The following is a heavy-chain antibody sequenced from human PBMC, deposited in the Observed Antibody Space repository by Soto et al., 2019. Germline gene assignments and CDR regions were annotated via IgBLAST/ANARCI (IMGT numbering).Heavy chain of an antibody. J-gene: IGHJ4*02. CDR3: ARSHCTDGICYTEVIPS. Sequence: QVELVQSGTEVKKPGASVKVSCEASSFTFIDFYIHWLRQAPGQGLEWMGWINAKNGGTRYAEKFQDRVTLNRDRSVRTAYLELQRLRSDDTAVYYCARSHCTDGICYTEVIPSWGQGTLVTVS. V-gene: IGHV1-2*02. D-gene: IGHD2-8*01. CDR2: INAKNGGT. CDR1: SFTFIDFY.